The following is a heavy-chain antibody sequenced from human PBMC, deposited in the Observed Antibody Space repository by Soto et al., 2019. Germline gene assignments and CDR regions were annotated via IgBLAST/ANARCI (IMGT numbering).Heavy chain of an antibody. J-gene: IGHJ4*01. Sequence: QVQLVQSGAEVKKPGASVKVSCKTSGYTFTHYYIHWVRQAPGQGLEWVAIINPYGGSTTYAQNFRGRVTLTMDTSTTTVYMELSSLRPEDTAVFYCARDLAEADHWGHGTLVHVSS. CDR2: INPYGGST. D-gene: IGHD6-19*01. V-gene: IGHV1-46*01. CDR1: GYTFTHYY. CDR3: ARDLAEADH.